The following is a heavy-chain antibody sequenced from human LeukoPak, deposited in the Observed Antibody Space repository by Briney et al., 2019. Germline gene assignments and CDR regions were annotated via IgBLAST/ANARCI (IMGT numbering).Heavy chain of an antibody. D-gene: IGHD1-26*01. V-gene: IGHV1-8*03. Sequence: ASVKVSCKAFGYSFTNYDINWVRQATGQGLEWMGWMNPKSGDTGYSQKFQGRVFITRDTSINTAYMELSSLRSDDTAVYYCAAELYSGTYGRCCSFAFWGQGTQVTVSS. CDR3: AAELYSGTYGRCCSFAF. CDR2: MNPKSGDT. CDR1: GYSFTNYD. J-gene: IGHJ4*02.